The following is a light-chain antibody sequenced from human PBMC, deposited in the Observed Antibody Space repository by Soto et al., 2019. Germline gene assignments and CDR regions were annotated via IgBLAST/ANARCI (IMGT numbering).Light chain of an antibody. Sequence: EVVLTQSPATLSLSPGEGAALSCRASQSVRDFFAWYQQKPGQVPRLLIYEASRRPTGVPARFSGSGSGTDFSLVISSLEPEDFGVYYCQQRYNWPWTFGQGTTVEI. CDR1: QSVRDF. V-gene: IGKV3-11*01. CDR3: QQRYNWPWT. J-gene: IGKJ1*01. CDR2: EAS.